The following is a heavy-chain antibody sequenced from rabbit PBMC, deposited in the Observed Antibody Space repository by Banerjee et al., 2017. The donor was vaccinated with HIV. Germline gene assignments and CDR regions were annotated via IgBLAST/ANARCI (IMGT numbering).Heavy chain of an antibody. D-gene: IGHD7-1*01. V-gene: IGHV1S43*01. J-gene: IGHJ6*01. Sequence: QEQLEESGGGLVKAGGTLTLTCKASGIDFSGLYYMCWVRQAPGKGLELIACIYTSSGTTWYASWVNGRFTISKTSSTTVTLQMTSLTAADTATYFCARGDGAYAGYDGLWGPGTLVTVS. CDR1: GIDFSGLYY. CDR2: IYTSSGTT. CDR3: ARGDGAYAGYDGL.